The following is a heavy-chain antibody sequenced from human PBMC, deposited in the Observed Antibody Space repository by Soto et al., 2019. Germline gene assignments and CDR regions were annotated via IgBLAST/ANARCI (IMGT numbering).Heavy chain of an antibody. Sequence: GGSLRLSCAASGFTFSSYEMNWVRQAPGKGLEWVSYVSSSGSTIYYADSVKGRFTISRDNVKNSLYLQMNSLRAEDTAVYYCARDDGTRNYDYYGMDVWGQGTTVTVYS. CDR1: GFTFSSYE. CDR2: VSSSGSTI. J-gene: IGHJ6*02. V-gene: IGHV3-48*03. CDR3: ARDDGTRNYDYYGMDV. D-gene: IGHD1-26*01.